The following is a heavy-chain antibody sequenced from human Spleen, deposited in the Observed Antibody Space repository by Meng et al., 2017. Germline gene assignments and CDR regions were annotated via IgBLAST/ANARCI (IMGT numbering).Heavy chain of an antibody. CDR3: SRDMGIVVAGIPEA. CDR2: ISGSGSYI. Sequence: EVQLVESGGGLVKPGGSFRLSCAASGFTFSSYSMNWVRQAPGKGLEWVSSISGSGSYIYYADSLKGRFTISRDNAKNSLDLQMNSLTAEDTAVYYCSRDMGIVVAGIPEAWGQGTLVTVSS. D-gene: IGHD6-19*01. CDR1: GFTFSSYS. V-gene: IGHV3-21*01. J-gene: IGHJ5*02.